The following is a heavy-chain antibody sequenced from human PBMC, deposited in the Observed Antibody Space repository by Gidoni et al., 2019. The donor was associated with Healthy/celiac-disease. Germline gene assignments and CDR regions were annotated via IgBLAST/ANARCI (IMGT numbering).Heavy chain of an antibody. CDR3: ASDRVYYYDSSGGDAFDI. CDR2: IYHSWST. V-gene: IGHV4-38-2*02. D-gene: IGHD3-22*01. J-gene: IGHJ3*02. Sequence: VQLQESGQGLVKPSETLSRTCTVSGYSISSGYYWGWIRQPPGKGLEWIGSIYHSWSTSYTPSLTIRVTISVDTSKNQFSLKLSSVTSADTSVYYCASDRVYYYDSSGGDAFDIWGQGTMVTVSS. CDR1: GYSISSGYY.